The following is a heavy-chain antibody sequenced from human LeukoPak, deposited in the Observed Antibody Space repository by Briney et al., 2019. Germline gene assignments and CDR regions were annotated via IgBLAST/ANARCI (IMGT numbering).Heavy chain of an antibody. J-gene: IGHJ3*02. V-gene: IGHV3-21*01. CDR1: GFTFNSYT. Sequence: GGSLRLSCAASGFTFNSYTLNWVRQAPGKGLEWVPSIDSSSSYIYYADSVKGRFTISRDNAKNSLYLQMNSLRAEDTAVYYCARDGGIAAAGDAFDIWGQGTMVTVSS. D-gene: IGHD6-13*01. CDR2: IDSSSSYI. CDR3: ARDGGIAAAGDAFDI.